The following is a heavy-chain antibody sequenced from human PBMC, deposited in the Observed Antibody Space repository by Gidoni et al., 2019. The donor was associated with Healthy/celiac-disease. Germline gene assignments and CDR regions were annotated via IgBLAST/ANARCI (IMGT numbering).Heavy chain of an antibody. V-gene: IGHV3-9*01. CDR2: ISWNSGSI. J-gene: IGHJ4*02. CDR3: AKDRTGGNSYFDY. D-gene: IGHD2-21*02. CDR1: GFTFDDYA. Sequence: EVQLVESGGGLVQPGRSLRLSCAASGFTFDDYAMHWVRQAPGKGLEWVSGISWNSGSIGYADSVKGRFTISRDNAKNSLYLQMNSLRAEDTALYYCAKDRTGGNSYFDYWGQGTLVTVSS.